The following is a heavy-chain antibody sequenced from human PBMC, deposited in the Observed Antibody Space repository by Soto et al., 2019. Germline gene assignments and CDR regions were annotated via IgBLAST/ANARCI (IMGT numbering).Heavy chain of an antibody. CDR1: GFTFSSYA. V-gene: IGHV3-23*01. J-gene: IGHJ5*01. D-gene: IGHD3-22*01. CDR3: AKDLRPDYYDSSGYYYVS. Sequence: EVQLLESGGGLVQPGGSLRLSCAASGFTFSSYAMSWVRQAPGKGLEWVSAISGSGGSTYYADSVKGRFTISRDNSKNTLYLQMNSLRAEDTAVYYCAKDLRPDYYDSSGYYYVSWGHGTLVTVSS. CDR2: ISGSGGST.